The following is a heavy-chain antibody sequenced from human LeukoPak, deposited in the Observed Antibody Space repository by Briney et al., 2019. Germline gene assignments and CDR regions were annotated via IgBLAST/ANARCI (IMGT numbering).Heavy chain of an antibody. D-gene: IGHD3-16*01. Sequence: GGSLRLSCAASGFTFDDYAMHWVRQAPGKGLEWVSGISWNSGSIGYADSVKGRFTISRDNAKNSLYLQMNSLRAEDTAVYYCARVGGSIWGQGTLVTVSS. CDR2: ISWNSGSI. V-gene: IGHV3-9*01. CDR1: GFTFDDYA. CDR3: ARVGGSI. J-gene: IGHJ4*02.